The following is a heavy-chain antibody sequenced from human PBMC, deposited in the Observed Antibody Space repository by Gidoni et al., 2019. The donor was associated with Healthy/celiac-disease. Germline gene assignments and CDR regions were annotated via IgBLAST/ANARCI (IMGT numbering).Heavy chain of an antibody. Sequence: EVQLVESGGGLVKPGGSLRLSCAASGFTFRSYSMNWVRQAPGKGLEWVSSISSSSSYIYYADSVKGRFTISRDNAKNSLYLQMNSLRAEDTAVYYCARGPYCSSTSCLPNWGRYYYYGMDVWGQGTTVTVSS. CDR3: ARGPYCSSTSCLPNWGRYYYYGMDV. V-gene: IGHV3-21*01. CDR1: GFTFRSYS. D-gene: IGHD2-2*01. CDR2: ISSSSSYI. J-gene: IGHJ6*02.